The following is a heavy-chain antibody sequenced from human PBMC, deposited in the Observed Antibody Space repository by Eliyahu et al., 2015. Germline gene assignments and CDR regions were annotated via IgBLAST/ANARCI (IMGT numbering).Heavy chain of an antibody. CDR2: IKSKTDGGTS. CDR1: GFPFNXXW. V-gene: IGHV3-15*01. D-gene: IGHD3-9*01. CDR3: TTLGILTGYPYYFDY. J-gene: IGHJ4*02. Sequence: EVHLVESGGGLVKPGGSLRLSCAASGFPFNXXWMSWVRQAPGEGLEWVGRIKSKTDGGTSAYAAPVKGRFTISRHDSQNTLYLQMNSLKTEDTAVYYCTTLGILTGYPYYFDYWGQGTLVTVSS.